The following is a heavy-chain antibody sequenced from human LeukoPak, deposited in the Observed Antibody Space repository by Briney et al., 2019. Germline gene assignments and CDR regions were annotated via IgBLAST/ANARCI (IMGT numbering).Heavy chain of an antibody. V-gene: IGHV3-7*01. J-gene: IGHJ3*02. CDR2: IKQDGSEK. CDR3: ARVADYYGSGSYDAFDI. D-gene: IGHD3-10*01. CDR1: GFTFSSYW. Sequence: GGSLRLSCAASGFTFSSYWMSWVRQAPGKGLEWVANIKQDGSEKYYVDSVKGRFTISRDNAKNSLYLQMNSLRAEDTAVYYCARVADYYGSGSYDAFDIWGQGTMVTVSS.